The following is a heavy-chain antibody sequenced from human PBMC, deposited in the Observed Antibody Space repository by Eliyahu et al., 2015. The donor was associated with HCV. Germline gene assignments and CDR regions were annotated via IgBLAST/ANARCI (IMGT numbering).Heavy chain of an antibody. D-gene: IGHD1-26*01. V-gene: IGHV3-9*01. Sequence: EVQLVESGGGLVQPGRSLRLSCAASGFTFDDYAMHWVRQAPGKGLEWVSGISWNSGSIGYADSVKGRFTISRDNAKNSLYLQMNSLRAEDTALYYCAKDWHSGSYLDYWGQGTLVTVS. CDR2: ISWNSGSI. J-gene: IGHJ4*02. CDR3: AKDWHSGSYLDY. CDR1: GFTFDDYA.